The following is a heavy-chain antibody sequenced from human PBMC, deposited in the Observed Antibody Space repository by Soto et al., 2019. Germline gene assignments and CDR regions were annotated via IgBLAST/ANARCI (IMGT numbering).Heavy chain of an antibody. CDR3: ARGILVWFGGGQTMNGMDV. Sequence: GVSMILSRAASGFAFGSFAMICVPQAPGKGLEWVSAISGSGTSTYYADSVKGRFTISRENAKNSLYLQMNSLRAGDTAVYYCARGILVWFGGGQTMNGMDVWGQGT. CDR2: ISGSGTST. D-gene: IGHD3-10*01. V-gene: IGHV3-23*01. J-gene: IGHJ6*02. CDR1: GFAFGSFA.